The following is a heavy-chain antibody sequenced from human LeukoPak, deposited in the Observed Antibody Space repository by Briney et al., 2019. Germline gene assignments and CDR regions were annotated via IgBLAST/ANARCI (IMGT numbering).Heavy chain of an antibody. V-gene: IGHV3-23*01. Sequence: PGGSLRLSCAASGFTFSSYAMSSVRQAPGKGLEWVSAISGSGGSTYYADSVKGRFTISRDNSKNTLYLQMNSLRAEDTAVYYYAKGLPSRLGPFMVRGVMADYWGQGTLVTVSS. CDR2: ISGSGGST. D-gene: IGHD3-10*01. J-gene: IGHJ4*02. CDR1: GFTFSSYA. CDR3: AKGLPSRLGPFMVRGVMADY.